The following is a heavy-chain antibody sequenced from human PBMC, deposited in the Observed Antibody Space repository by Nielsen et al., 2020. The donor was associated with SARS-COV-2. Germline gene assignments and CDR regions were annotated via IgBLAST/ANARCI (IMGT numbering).Heavy chain of an antibody. CDR3: ARTLRQFYGSGSYYDY. J-gene: IGHJ4*02. D-gene: IGHD3-10*01. V-gene: IGHV4-39*01. CDR2: IYYSGST. Sequence: SETLSLTCTVSGGSISSSSYYWGWIRQPPGKGLEWIGSIYYSGSTYYNPSLKSRVTISVDTSKNQFSLKLSSVTAADTAVYYCARTLRQFYGSGSYYDYWGQGTLVTVSS. CDR1: GGSISSSSYY.